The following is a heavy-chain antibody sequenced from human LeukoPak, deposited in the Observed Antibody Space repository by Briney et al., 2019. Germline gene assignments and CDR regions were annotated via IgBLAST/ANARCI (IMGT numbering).Heavy chain of an antibody. D-gene: IGHD3-16*01. Sequence: SETLSLTCSVSGMSITSRHYWGWIRQPPGKGLEWIGSTSHSDSPYYNPSFEGRVTISLDTSRNQFSLKLTSVTAADTAVYYCARDFGETSLPNWFDPWGQGTLVIVSS. J-gene: IGHJ5*02. V-gene: IGHV4-38-2*02. CDR2: TSHSDSP. CDR3: ARDFGETSLPNWFDP. CDR1: GMSITSRHY.